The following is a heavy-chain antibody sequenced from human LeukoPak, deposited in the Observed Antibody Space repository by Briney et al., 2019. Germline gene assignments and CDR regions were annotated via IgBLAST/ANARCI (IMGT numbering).Heavy chain of an antibody. V-gene: IGHV3-33*06. CDR3: AKEGYDSSGYYSSFDY. CDR2: IWYDGSNK. CDR1: GFTFSAYG. J-gene: IGHJ4*02. Sequence: GGSLRLSCAASGFTFSAYGMHWVRQAPGEGLEWVAVIWYDGSNKYYADSVKGRFTISRDNSKNTLYLRMDSLRAEDTAVYYCAKEGYDSSGYYSSFDYWGQGTLVTVSS. D-gene: IGHD3-22*01.